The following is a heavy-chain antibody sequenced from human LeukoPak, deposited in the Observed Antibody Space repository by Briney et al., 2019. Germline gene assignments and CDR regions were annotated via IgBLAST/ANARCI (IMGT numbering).Heavy chain of an antibody. CDR2: IYYGDTT. CDR1: GVSISTYY. J-gene: IGHJ4*02. Sequence: SETLSLTCTVSGVSISTYYWNWIRQPPGKGLDCIGYIYYGDTTDYNPSLQSRVTISVDTSKNQFSLKLTSVTTADTAVYYCARGLNDYYFDYWGQGALVTVSS. CDR3: ARGLNDYYFDY. V-gene: IGHV4-59*01. D-gene: IGHD2-21*02.